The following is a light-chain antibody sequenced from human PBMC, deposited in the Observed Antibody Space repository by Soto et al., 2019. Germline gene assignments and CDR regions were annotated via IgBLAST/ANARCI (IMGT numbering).Light chain of an antibody. J-gene: IGKJ1*01. CDR3: QQYNSYWT. CDR2: DAS. Sequence: DIQMTQSPSTLSASAGDRVTITCRASQSISNWLAWYQQKPGKAPKLLIYDASTLESGVPSRFSGSGSGTESTLTISSLQPDDFATYYCQQYNSYWTFGQGTKVDI. CDR1: QSISNW. V-gene: IGKV1-5*01.